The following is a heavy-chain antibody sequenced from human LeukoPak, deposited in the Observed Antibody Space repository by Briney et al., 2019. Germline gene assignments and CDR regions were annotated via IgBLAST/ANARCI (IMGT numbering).Heavy chain of an antibody. Sequence: GGALRLSCAASGFTFSSYSMNWVRQAQGKGLEWVSSISSSSIYLYYAASVKCRFTISRDNAKNSLYLQMNSLRAEDTAVYYCARAADYYDSSGYSYYFDYWGQGTLVTVSS. CDR3: ARAADYYDSSGYSYYFDY. V-gene: IGHV3-21*01. J-gene: IGHJ4*02. D-gene: IGHD3-22*01. CDR1: GFTFSSYS. CDR2: ISSSSIYL.